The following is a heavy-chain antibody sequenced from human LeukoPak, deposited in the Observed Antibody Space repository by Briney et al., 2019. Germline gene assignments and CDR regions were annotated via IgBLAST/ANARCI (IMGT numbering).Heavy chain of an antibody. CDR1: GFTFSSYW. D-gene: IGHD3-22*01. J-gene: IGHJ1*01. CDR2: INSDGSST. V-gene: IGHV3-74*01. CDR3: VRDDSGGWTSHQYFQH. Sequence: HPGGSLRLSCAASGFTFSSYWMHWVRQAPGKGLVWVSRINSDGSSTSYADSVKGRFTISRDNSKNTLYLQMNSLRAEDTAVYYCVRDDSGGWTSHQYFQHWGQGTLVTVSS.